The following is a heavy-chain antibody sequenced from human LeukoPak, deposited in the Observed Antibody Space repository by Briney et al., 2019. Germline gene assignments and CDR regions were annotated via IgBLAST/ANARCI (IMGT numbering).Heavy chain of an antibody. V-gene: IGHV3-13*01. CDR2: IGTAGDT. CDR1: GFTFSSYD. J-gene: IGHJ4*02. Sequence: GGSLRLSCAASGFTFSSYDMHWVRQATGKHLEWVSAIGTAGDTYYPGSVKGRFTISRENAKNSLYLQMNSLRAEDTAVYYCARVGSSSWTTIDYWGQGTLVTVSS. CDR3: ARVGSSSWTTIDY. D-gene: IGHD6-13*01.